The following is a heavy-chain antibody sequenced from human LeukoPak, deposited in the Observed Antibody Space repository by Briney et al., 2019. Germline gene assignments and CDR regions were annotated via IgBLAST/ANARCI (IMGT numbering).Heavy chain of an antibody. D-gene: IGHD4-23*01. CDR1: GFTFSNAW. CDR2: MKSKTDGGTT. J-gene: IGHJ4*02. Sequence: GRSLRLSCAASGFTFSNAWMSWVRQAPGKGLEWVGRMKSKTDGGTTDYAAPVKGRFTISRDDSKNTLYLQMNSLKTEDTAVYYCTTDGAVVPSPDYWGQGTLVTVSS. V-gene: IGHV3-15*01. CDR3: TTDGAVVPSPDY.